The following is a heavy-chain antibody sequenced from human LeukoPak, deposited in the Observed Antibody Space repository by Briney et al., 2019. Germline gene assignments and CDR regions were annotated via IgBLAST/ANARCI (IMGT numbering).Heavy chain of an antibody. Sequence: KPSETLSLTCAVYGGSFSGYYWSWIRQPPGKGLEWIGEINHSGSTNYNPSLKSRVTISVDTSKNQFSLKLSSVTAADTAVYYCARVPDYVWGSYRKTLYYFDYWGQGTLVTVSS. J-gene: IGHJ4*02. CDR1: GGSFSGYY. CDR2: INHSGST. V-gene: IGHV4-34*01. D-gene: IGHD3-16*02. CDR3: ARVPDYVWGSYRKTLYYFDY.